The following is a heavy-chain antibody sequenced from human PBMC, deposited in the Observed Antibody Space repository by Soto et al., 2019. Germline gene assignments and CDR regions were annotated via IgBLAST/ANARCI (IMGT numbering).Heavy chain of an antibody. CDR2: ISSSGGST. D-gene: IGHD2-15*01. J-gene: IGHJ4*02. CDR1: GFTFSSYA. V-gene: IGHV3-23*01. Sequence: EVQLLESGGGLVQPGGSLRLSCAASGFTFSSYAMSWVRQAPGKGLEWVSVISSSGGSTYYADSVKGRFTISRDNSKDTLYLQMNSLRAEDAAVYYCAKGGSSYYFDYWGQGTLVTVSS. CDR3: AKGGSSYYFDY.